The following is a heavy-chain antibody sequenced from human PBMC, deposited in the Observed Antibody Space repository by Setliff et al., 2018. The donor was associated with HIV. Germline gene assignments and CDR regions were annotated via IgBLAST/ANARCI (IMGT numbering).Heavy chain of an antibody. CDR3: AAPNYDSSGYYSF. J-gene: IGHJ4*02. D-gene: IGHD3-22*01. CDR2: IIPIFGTA. CDR1: GGTFSSYA. V-gene: IGHV1-69*05. Sequence: SVKVSCKASGGTFSSYAISWVRQAPGQGLEWMGGIIPIFGTANYAQKFQGRVTITTDESTSTAYMELSSLRSEDTAVYYCAAPNYDSSGYYSFWGQGTLVTVSS.